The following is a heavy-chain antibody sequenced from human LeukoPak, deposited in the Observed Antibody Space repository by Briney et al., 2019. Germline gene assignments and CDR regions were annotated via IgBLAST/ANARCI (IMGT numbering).Heavy chain of an antibody. D-gene: IGHD2-2*02. CDR2: IIPIVGVA. CDR1: GGTFSKLS. Sequence: SVKVSCKASGGTFSKLSLSWVRQAPGRGLEWMGRIIPIVGVAHYAQIFQGRVTITADHSTNTAYMELSSLRSEDTAIYYCARVQAVVVPVAIDAYYDYGLDVWGQGTTVTVSS. J-gene: IGHJ6*02. CDR3: ARVQAVVVPVAIDAYYDYGLDV. V-gene: IGHV1-69*04.